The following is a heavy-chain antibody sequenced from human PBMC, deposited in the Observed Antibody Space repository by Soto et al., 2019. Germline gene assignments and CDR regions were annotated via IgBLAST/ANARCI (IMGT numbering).Heavy chain of an antibody. V-gene: IGHV3-30-3*01. CDR3: ARDVMTSVTEDY. Sequence: QVQLMESGGGVVQSGGSLRLSCAASGFTFSRFVMHWVRQAPGKGLEWVAMISQDGSNKNYADSVEGRFTISRDNSRDTLYLEMNSLRPEDTAKYYCARDVMTSVTEDYWGQGTLVTVSS. D-gene: IGHD4-17*01. J-gene: IGHJ4*02. CDR1: GFTFSRFV. CDR2: ISQDGSNK.